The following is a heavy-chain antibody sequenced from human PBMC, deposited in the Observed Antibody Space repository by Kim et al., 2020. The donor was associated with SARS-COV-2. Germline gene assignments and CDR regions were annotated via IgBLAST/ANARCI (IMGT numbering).Heavy chain of an antibody. D-gene: IGHD6-19*01. CDR2: IYYSGST. J-gene: IGHJ5*02. CDR3: ASEEESSGWYGNSFDP. V-gene: IGHV4-39*07. CDR1: GGSISSTSYY. Sequence: SETLSLTCTVSGGSISSTSYYWGWIRQPPGKGLDWIGSIYYSGSTYYNPSPKSRVTISVDTSKNQSSLKLSSVTAADTAVYYCASEEESSGWYGNSFDPWGQGTLVTVSS.